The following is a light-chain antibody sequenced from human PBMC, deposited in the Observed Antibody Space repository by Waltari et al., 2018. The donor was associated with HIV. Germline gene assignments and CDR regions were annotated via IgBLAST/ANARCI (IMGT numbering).Light chain of an antibody. J-gene: IGLJ3*02. CDR1: SSDIGGYKY. CDR2: EVS. V-gene: IGLV2-14*01. CDR3: SSYTTSSTWV. Sequence: HSALTRPASVSGSPGQSITISCTGTSSDIGGYKYVSWYQQQPGKAPKLMISEVSNRPSGVSNRFSGSKSGNTASLTISGLQAEDEADYYCSSYTTSSTWVFGGGTKLTVL.